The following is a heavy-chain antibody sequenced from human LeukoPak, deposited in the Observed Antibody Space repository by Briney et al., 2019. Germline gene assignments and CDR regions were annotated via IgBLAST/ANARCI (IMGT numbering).Heavy chain of an antibody. CDR2: INAGDGST. V-gene: IGHV1-3*01. D-gene: IGHD5-24*01. J-gene: IGHJ4*02. CDR1: GYTFAKYA. CDR3: ARARERWLQSDYFDY. Sequence: ASVKVSCKASGYTFAKYAIHWVRQAPGQRLEWMGWINAGDGSTRYSQKFHGGVTITRDTSASTAYTELSSLRSEDTAVYYCARARERWLQSDYFDYWGQGTLVTVSS.